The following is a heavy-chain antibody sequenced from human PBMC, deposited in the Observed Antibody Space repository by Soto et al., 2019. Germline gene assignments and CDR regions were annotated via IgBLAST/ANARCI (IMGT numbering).Heavy chain of an antibody. Sequence: GGSLRLSCAASGFTFSSFWMHWVRQVPGKGLVWVSRIDNDGSSTNYADSVKGRFTISRDNAKNSLYLQMNSLRAEDTAVYYCARDPPYGSGSYPPLYWGQGTLVTVSS. CDR1: GFTFSSFW. CDR3: ARDPPYGSGSYPPLY. V-gene: IGHV3-74*01. D-gene: IGHD3-10*01. CDR2: IDNDGSST. J-gene: IGHJ4*02.